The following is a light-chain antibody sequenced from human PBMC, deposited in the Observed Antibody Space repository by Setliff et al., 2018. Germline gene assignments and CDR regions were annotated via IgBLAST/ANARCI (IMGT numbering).Light chain of an antibody. V-gene: IGLV1-44*01. J-gene: IGLJ3*02. CDR1: SSNIGTKT. Sequence: KRVTISCSGSSSNIGTKTVNWYQQLPGVAPKLLIHRDSQRPSGVPDRFSGSKSGTSASLAISGLLSEDEADYYCAAWDDILKAVVFGGGTKATVL. CDR3: AAWDDILKAVV. CDR2: RDS.